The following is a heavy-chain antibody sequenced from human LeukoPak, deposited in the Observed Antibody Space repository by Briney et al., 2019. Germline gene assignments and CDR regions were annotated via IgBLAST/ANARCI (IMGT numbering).Heavy chain of an antibody. CDR3: ARWSSSSAFDY. D-gene: IGHD6-6*01. CDR1: GYTFTSYY. CDR2: INPSGGST. V-gene: IGHV1-46*01. J-gene: IGHJ4*02. Sequence: ASVKVSCKASGYTFTSYYMHWVRQAPGQGLEWMGIINPSGGSTNYAQKFQGRVTITADESTSTAYMELSSLRSEDTAVYYCARWSSSSAFDYWGQGTLVTVSS.